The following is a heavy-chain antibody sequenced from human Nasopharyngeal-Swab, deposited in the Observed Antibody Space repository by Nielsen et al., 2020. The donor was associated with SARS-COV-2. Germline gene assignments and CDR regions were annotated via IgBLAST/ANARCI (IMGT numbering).Heavy chain of an antibody. CDR2: TKEDGAVT. V-gene: IGHV3-7*03. CDR1: GFTFSSYW. J-gene: IGHJ4*02. CDR3: ATPGTRCSGDTCNMWVFDY. Sequence: GVLKISCAATGFTFSSYWMSWVRQAPGRGLEWLAHTKEDGAVTHYVDSVRGRFTVSRDNAKNSLYLQMHSLRAEDTAVYYCATPGTRCSGDTCNMWVFDYWGQGTLVTVSS. D-gene: IGHD2-15*01.